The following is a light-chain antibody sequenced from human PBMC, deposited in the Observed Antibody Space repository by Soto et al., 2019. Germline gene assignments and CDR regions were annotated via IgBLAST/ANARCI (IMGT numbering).Light chain of an antibody. V-gene: IGKV3-20*01. J-gene: IGKJ1*01. CDR2: GAS. CDR3: QQYGSSPGT. Sequence: EIALTQSPGTLSLSPEERATLSCRASQSVTSNYLAWYQQKPGQAPRLLIFGASIRDTGIPDRFSGSGSGTDFTLTISRLEPEDFAVFYCQQYGSSPGTFGQGTKVEVK. CDR1: QSVTSNY.